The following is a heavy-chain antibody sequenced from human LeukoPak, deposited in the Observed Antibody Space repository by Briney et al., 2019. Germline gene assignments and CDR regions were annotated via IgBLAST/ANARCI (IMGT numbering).Heavy chain of an antibody. V-gene: IGHV5-51*01. J-gene: IGHJ6*02. D-gene: IGHD6-19*01. Sequence: GESLKISCKGSGYTFASYWIGWVRQMPGKGLEWMGIIYPGDSDTRYSPSFQGQVTISADKSISTAYLQWSSLKASDTAMYYCARLDSAGYSSGWYGMDVWGQGTTVTVSS. CDR3: ARLDSAGYSSGWYGMDV. CDR2: IYPGDSDT. CDR1: GYTFASYW.